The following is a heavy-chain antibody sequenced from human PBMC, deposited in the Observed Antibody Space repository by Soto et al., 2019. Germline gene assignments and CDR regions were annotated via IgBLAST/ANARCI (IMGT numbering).Heavy chain of an antibody. D-gene: IGHD1-26*01. CDR3: ARDSGSYYFDY. Sequence: GGSLSLSCAASGFTFSSYAMHWVRQAPGKGLEWVSVISYDGSNKYYADYVKGRFTISRDNSKNTLYQQMNSLRAEDTAVYYCARDSGSYYFDYGGQGTLVTVSS. CDR1: GFTFSSYA. J-gene: IGHJ4*02. V-gene: IGHV3-30*04. CDR2: ISYDGSNK.